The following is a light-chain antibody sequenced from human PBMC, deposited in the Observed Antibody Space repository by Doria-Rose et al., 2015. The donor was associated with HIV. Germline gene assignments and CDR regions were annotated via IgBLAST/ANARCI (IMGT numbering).Light chain of an antibody. V-gene: IGKV3-20*01. CDR2: DAS. CDR3: QQYGTSRGT. J-gene: IGKJ5*01. Sequence: TQSPGTLSLSPGERATLSCRASQRIKSSYLAWYQQKPGQAPRLLIYDASTRATAIPDRFSGSGSGTDLTLTISRLEPEDVAVYYCQQYGTSRGTFGQGTRLEIK. CDR1: QRIKSSY.